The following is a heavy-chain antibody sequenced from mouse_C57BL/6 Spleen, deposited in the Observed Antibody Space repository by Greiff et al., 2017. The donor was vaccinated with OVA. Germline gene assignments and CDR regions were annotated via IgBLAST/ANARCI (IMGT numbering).Heavy chain of an antibody. CDR3: ARFRGDWYFDV. J-gene: IGHJ1*03. Sequence: EVQRVEPGAELVKPGASVKLSCTASGFNFNNYYMHWVKQRPEQGLEWIGRIDPEDGDTKYAPKFKGKATITADTSSNTAYLQLSSLTSEDTAVYYCARFRGDWYFDVWGTGTTGTVSS. CDR1: GFNFNNYY. V-gene: IGHV14-2*01. CDR2: IDPEDGDT.